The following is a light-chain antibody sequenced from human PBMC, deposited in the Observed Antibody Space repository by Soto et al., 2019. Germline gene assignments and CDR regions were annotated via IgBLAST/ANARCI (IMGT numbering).Light chain of an antibody. V-gene: IGLV2-11*01. Sequence: QSVLTQPHSVSGSPGQSVTISCTGTNSDVGRYNSVSWYQQLPGKAPQLIISAVRQRPSGVPDRFSGSKSGNTASLTVSGLQAEDEADYHCSSYAGSNIFYVFGTGTKVTVL. CDR3: SSYAGSNIFYV. CDR1: NSDVGRYNS. J-gene: IGLJ1*01. CDR2: AVR.